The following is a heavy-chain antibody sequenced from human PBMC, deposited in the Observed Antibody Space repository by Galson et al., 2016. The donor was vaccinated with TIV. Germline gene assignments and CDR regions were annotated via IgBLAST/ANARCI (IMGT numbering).Heavy chain of an antibody. V-gene: IGHV5-51*01. CDR1: GYSFTNYW. CDR3: ARHGYDFWNGQDYFFYGMDV. CDR2: IYPGDSDT. Sequence: QSGAEVKKPGESLKISCKGSGYSFTNYWIGWVRQMPGKGLEWMGHIYPGDSDTRYSPSFQGHVTISADTSIDTAYLQWGSLKASDTAIYYCARHGYDFWNGQDYFFYGMDVWGQGTTVTVSS. D-gene: IGHD3-3*01. J-gene: IGHJ6*02.